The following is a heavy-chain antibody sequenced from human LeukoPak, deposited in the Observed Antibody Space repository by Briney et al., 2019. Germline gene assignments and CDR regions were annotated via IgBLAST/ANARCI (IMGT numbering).Heavy chain of an antibody. D-gene: IGHD6-6*01. V-gene: IGHV4-59*01. CDR2: IYYTGNT. CDR1: GGSISSYC. Sequence: ASETLSLTCTVSGGSISSYCWSWIRQPPGKGLEWIGYIYYTGNTNYNPSLASRVNISVDTSKNQFSLNLRSVTAADTAVYYCARWGSIAVARFDYWGQGTLVTVSS. J-gene: IGHJ4*02. CDR3: ARWGSIAVARFDY.